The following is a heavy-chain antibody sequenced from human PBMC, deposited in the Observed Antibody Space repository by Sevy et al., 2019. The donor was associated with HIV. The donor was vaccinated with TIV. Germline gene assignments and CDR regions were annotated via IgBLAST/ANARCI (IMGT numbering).Heavy chain of an antibody. CDR3: ARGLYYYDSSGYSDAFDI. CDR2: FYPGNSDV. V-gene: IGHV5-51*01. Sequence: GESLKISCKGSGYIFKNYWIGWVRQVPGKGLEWMWIFYPGNSDVRYSPSFQGHVTISADKSISAAYLQWRSLKASDTAMYFCARGLYYYDSSGYSDAFDIWGQGTMVTVSS. J-gene: IGHJ3*02. CDR1: GYIFKNYW. D-gene: IGHD3-22*01.